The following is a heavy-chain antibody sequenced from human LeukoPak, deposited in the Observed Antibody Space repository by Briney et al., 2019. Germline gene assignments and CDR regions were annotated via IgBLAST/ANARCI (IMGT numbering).Heavy chain of an antibody. CDR1: GFTFSSYR. Sequence: GGSLRLSCAASGFTFSSYRMNWVRQAPGRGLEWVSSISSSSSYIYCADSVKGRFTISRDNAKNSLYLQMNSLRAEDTAVYYCAELGITMIGGVWGKGTTVTISS. V-gene: IGHV3-21*01. D-gene: IGHD3-10*02. J-gene: IGHJ6*04. CDR2: ISSSSSYI. CDR3: AELGITMIGGV.